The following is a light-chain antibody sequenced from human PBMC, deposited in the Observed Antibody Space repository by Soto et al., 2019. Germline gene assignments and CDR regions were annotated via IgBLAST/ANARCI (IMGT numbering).Light chain of an antibody. V-gene: IGLV2-11*01. CDR1: SSDVGGYNY. Sequence: QSALTQRRSVSGSPGQSVTISCTGTSSDVGGYNYVSWYQQHPGKAPKFMIYDVSKRPSGVPDRFSGSKSGNTASLTISGLQAEDEADYYCCSYAGSYTEVFGGGTKLTVL. J-gene: IGLJ2*01. CDR2: DVS. CDR3: CSYAGSYTEV.